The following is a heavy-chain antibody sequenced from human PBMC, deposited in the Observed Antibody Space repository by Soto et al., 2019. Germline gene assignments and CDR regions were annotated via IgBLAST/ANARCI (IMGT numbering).Heavy chain of an antibody. CDR1: GVSLSTSGVG. D-gene: IGHD6-6*01. Sequence: QITLKESGPPLVKPTQTLTLTCTFSGVSLSTSGVGVGWIRQPPGKALEWLALIYWDNDKRYSPSLKSRLTITKDTSKNQVVLTMTNMDPVDTATYYCAHRLPASSPGYFDYWGQGTLVTVSS. V-gene: IGHV2-5*02. CDR2: IYWDNDK. CDR3: AHRLPASSPGYFDY. J-gene: IGHJ4*02.